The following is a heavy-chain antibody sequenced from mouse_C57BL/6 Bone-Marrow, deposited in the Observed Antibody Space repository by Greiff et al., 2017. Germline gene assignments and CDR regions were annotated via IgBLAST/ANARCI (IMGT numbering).Heavy chain of an antibody. D-gene: IGHD1-1*01. J-gene: IGHJ1*03. CDR1: GFTFSSYG. Sequence: EVKLMESGGDLVKPGGSLKLSCAASGFTFSSYGMSWVRQTPDKRLEWVATISSGGSYTYYPDSVKGRFTISRDNAKNTLYLQMSRLKSEDTAMYYCARRPERYGSSYGYWYFDVWGTGTTVTVSS. V-gene: IGHV5-6*02. CDR3: ARRPERYGSSYGYWYFDV. CDR2: ISSGGSYT.